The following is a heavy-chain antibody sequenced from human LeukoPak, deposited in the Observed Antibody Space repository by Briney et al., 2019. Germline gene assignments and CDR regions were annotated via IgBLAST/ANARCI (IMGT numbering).Heavy chain of an antibody. V-gene: IGHV3-30*02. J-gene: IGHJ6*03. Sequence: GGSLRLSCAASGFTFSSYGMHWVRQAPGKGLEWVAFIRYDGSNKFYADSVKGRFTISRDNSKNTLYLQMNSLRAEDTAVYYCAKRPSGGGYYYYLDVWGKGTTVTVSS. CDR2: IRYDGSNK. CDR3: AKRPSGGGYYYYLDV. D-gene: IGHD3-16*01. CDR1: GFTFSSYG.